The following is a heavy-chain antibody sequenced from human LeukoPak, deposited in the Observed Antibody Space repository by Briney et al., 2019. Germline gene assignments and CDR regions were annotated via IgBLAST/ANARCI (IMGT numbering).Heavy chain of an antibody. CDR2: IKSKTDGGTT. D-gene: IGHD6-13*01. CDR1: GFTFGIYG. J-gene: IGHJ4*02. V-gene: IGHV3-15*01. Sequence: GGSLRLSCAASGFTFGIYGMHWVRQAPGKGLEWVGRIKSKTDGGTTDYAAPVKGRFTISRDDSKNTLYLQMNSLKTEDTAVYYCTTVAAAGYRDYWGQGTLVTVSS. CDR3: TTVAAAGYRDY.